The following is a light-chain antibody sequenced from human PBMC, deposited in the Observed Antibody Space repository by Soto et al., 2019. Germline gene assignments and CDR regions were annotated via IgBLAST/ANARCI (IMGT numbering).Light chain of an antibody. Sequence: QSVLTQPPSVSAAPGQTVTISCSGSSSNIGNNFVSWYQQLPGTAPKLLICDDNRRPSGIPDRFSGSKSGTSATLGITGLQTGDEADYYCGTWDSSLGAGVFGGGTKVTVL. V-gene: IGLV1-51*01. CDR1: SSNIGNNF. CDR2: DDN. J-gene: IGLJ2*01. CDR3: GTWDSSLGAGV.